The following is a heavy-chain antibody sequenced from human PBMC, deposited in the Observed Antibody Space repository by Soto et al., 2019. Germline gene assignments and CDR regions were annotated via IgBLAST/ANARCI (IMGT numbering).Heavy chain of an antibody. V-gene: IGHV3-30-3*01. D-gene: IGHD3-9*01. Sequence: PGGSLRLSCAASGFTFSRYAIHWVRQAPGKGLEWMAVMSYDGSRKHYADSVKGRFTISRDDSKNTLFLQMSSLRPEDTAIHYCAKDRFFDSYYLDSWGQGTLVTVSS. CDR2: MSYDGSRK. J-gene: IGHJ4*02. CDR1: GFTFSRYA. CDR3: AKDRFFDSYYLDS.